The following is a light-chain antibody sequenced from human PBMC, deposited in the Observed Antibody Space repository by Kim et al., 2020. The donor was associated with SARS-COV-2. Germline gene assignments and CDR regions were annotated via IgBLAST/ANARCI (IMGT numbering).Light chain of an antibody. CDR2: GAS. V-gene: IGKV3-20*01. Sequence: EIVLTQSPDTLSLSPGERATLSCRATQSVNNFLAWYQQKRGQAPRLLIYGASRRATGIQDRFSGSGSGTDFTLTISRLEPEDFAVYYCQQYGSSLQTFVQGTKVDIK. CDR3: QQYGSSLQT. J-gene: IGKJ1*01. CDR1: QSVNNF.